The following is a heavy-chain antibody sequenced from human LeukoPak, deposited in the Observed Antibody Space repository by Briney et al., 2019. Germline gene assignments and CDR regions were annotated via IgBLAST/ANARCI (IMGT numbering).Heavy chain of an antibody. CDR1: GYNFTNYW. CDR2: IYPGDSDT. J-gene: IGHJ4*02. Sequence: GESLKISCKGSGYNFTNYWIGWVRQMPGKGLEWMGIIYPGDSDTTYSPSFQGQVTISADKSISTAYLQWSSQKASDTAMYYCARRRDGYNYVGTDYWGQGTLVTVSS. V-gene: IGHV5-51*01. D-gene: IGHD5-24*01. CDR3: ARRRDGYNYVGTDY.